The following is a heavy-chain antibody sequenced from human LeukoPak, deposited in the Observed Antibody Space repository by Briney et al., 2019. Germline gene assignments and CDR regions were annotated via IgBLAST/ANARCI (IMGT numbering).Heavy chain of an antibody. V-gene: IGHV1-69*04. CDR2: IIPILGIA. CDR1: GGTFSSYA. D-gene: IGHD4-17*01. Sequence: SVKVSCKASGGTFSSYAISWGRQAPGQGLEWMGRIIPILGIANYAQKFQGRVTITADKSTSTAYMELSSLRSEDTAVYYCARDLIIGDRTPLDYWGQGTLVTVSS. J-gene: IGHJ4*02. CDR3: ARDLIIGDRTPLDY.